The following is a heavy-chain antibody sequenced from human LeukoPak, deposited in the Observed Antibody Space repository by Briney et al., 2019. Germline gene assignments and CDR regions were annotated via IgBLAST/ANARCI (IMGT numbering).Heavy chain of an antibody. Sequence: GGSLRLSCAAPGFIFCSYALGLVRQAPGEGLGRGSRISGSGVSTDYADSVKGRLTISRDNSKNTLYLQMNSLRGEDTAIYYCAKNPTVTISDYYYMDVWGKGTTVTVSS. J-gene: IGHJ6*03. D-gene: IGHD4-17*01. CDR2: ISGSGVST. V-gene: IGHV3-23*01. CDR3: AKNPTVTISDYYYMDV. CDR1: GFIFCSYA.